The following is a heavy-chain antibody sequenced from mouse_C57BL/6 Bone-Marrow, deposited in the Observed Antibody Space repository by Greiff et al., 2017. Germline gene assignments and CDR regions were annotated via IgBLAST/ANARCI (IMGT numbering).Heavy chain of an antibody. CDR1: GFNIKNTY. V-gene: IGHV14-3*01. D-gene: IGHD1-1*01. J-gene: IGHJ4*01. CDR2: IDPANGNT. Sequence: VQLKQSVAELVRPGASVKLSCTASGFNIKNTYMHWVKQRPEQGLEWIGRIDPANGNTKYAPKFQGKAPITADTSSNTAYLQLSSLTSEDTAIYYCASHYYGSSYVYAMDYWGQGTSVTVSS. CDR3: ASHYYGSSYVYAMDY.